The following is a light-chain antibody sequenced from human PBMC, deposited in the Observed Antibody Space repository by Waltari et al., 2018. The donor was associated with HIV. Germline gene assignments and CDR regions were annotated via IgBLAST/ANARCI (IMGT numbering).Light chain of an antibody. V-gene: IGLV1-44*01. CDR1: SPNIGSNT. CDR2: NNN. CDR3: AAWDDSLNGVI. J-gene: IGLJ2*01. Sequence: QSVLTQPPSACGTPGQRVTISCSGSSPNIGSNTVNWYQQLPGTAPKLLIYNNNQRPSGVPDRFSGSKSGTSASLAISGLQSEDEADYYCAAWDDSLNGVIFGGGTKLTVL.